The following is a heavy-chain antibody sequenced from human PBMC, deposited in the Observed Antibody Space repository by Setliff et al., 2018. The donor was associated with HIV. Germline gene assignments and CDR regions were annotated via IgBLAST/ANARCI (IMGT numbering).Heavy chain of an antibody. CDR3: AKRTSVGSLV. V-gene: IGHV3-23*01. CDR2: ISGGGGTT. J-gene: IGHJ4*01. Sequence: GGSLRLSCAASGFTFSTYAMTWVRQGPGKGLEWVSGISGGGGTTYYAAAVKGRFTISRDNSKNTLYLQMNSLRAEDTAVYYCAKRTSVGSLVWGQGTLVTVSS. CDR1: GFTFSTYA. D-gene: IGHD3-10*01.